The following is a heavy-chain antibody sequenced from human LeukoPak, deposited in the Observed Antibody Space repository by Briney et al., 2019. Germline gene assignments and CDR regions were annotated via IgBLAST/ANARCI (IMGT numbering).Heavy chain of an antibody. Sequence: ASVKVSCKASGYTFTGYYMRWGRQAPGEGVEWMGWINPNSGGINYAQKFQGRVTMTRDTSISTGYMELSRLRSDDTGVYYCARGPTARDPFDYWGQGNLVTVSS. D-gene: IGHD5-18*01. V-gene: IGHV1-2*02. CDR2: INPNSGGI. CDR3: ARGPTARDPFDY. J-gene: IGHJ4*02. CDR1: GYTFTGYY.